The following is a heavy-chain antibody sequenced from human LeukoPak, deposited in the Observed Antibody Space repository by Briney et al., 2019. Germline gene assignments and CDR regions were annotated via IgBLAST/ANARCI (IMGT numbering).Heavy chain of an antibody. D-gene: IGHD5-24*01. CDR2: IYPGDSDT. Sequence: GASPKISFKGSGYRFTSYWIGWVRQMPGKGLEWMGIIYPGDSDTRYSPSFQGQVTISADKSISTAYLQWSSLKASDTAMYYCARWLHIYYMDVWGKGTTVTVSS. J-gene: IGHJ6*03. CDR1: GYRFTSYW. V-gene: IGHV5-51*01. CDR3: ARWLHIYYMDV.